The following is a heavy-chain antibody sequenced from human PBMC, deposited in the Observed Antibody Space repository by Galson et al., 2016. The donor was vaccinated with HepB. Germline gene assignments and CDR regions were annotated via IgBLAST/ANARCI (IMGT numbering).Heavy chain of an antibody. V-gene: IGHV1-69*06. J-gene: IGHJ6*03. CDR2: IIPMVGTA. CDR1: GGTFSSYT. Sequence: SVKVSCKASGGTFSSYTLSWVRQAPGQGLEWMGGIIPMVGTAKYAQKFQDRVTINADKSTSTVHLELSSLTFEDTAVYFCARTMERRNNFYQYMDIWGNGTTVTVAS. CDR3: ARTMERRNNFYQYMDI. D-gene: IGHD1-1*01.